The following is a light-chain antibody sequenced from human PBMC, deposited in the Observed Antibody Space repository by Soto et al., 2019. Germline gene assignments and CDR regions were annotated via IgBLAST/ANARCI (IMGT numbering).Light chain of an antibody. CDR1: SSDVGGYNY. Sequence: QSALTQPASVSGSPGQSITISCTGTSSDVGGYNYVSWYQHHPGKAPKLMIYEVNNRPSGVSNRFSGSKSGNTASLTISGLQAEDEADYYCSSYTSSSNHVVFGGGTKVTVL. V-gene: IGLV2-14*01. J-gene: IGLJ2*01. CDR3: SSYTSSSNHVV. CDR2: EVN.